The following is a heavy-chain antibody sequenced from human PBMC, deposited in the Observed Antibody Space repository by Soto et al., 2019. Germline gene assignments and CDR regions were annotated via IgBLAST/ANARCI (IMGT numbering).Heavy chain of an antibody. J-gene: IGHJ5*02. CDR1: GGSVSIGSYY. Sequence: SETLSLTGTVCGGSVSIGSYYWSWIRQPPGKGLEWSGYIYYSGSTNYNRSLKSGVTMSVDTSKNQFSLKLRSVTAADTAVNYCASEGGVGIAVSRGWFDHWGQGTLVAVSS. CDR3: ASEGGVGIAVSRGWFDH. D-gene: IGHD6-19*01. V-gene: IGHV4-61*01. CDR2: IYYSGST.